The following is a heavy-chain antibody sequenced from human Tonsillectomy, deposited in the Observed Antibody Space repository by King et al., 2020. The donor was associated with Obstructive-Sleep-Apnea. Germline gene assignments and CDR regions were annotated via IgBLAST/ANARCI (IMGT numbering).Heavy chain of an antibody. CDR3: ARHGTGTAAGRSFDY. Sequence: PLQESGPGLVKPSETLSLTCTVSGGSISSSSYYWDWIRQPPGPGLEWIGSIYYSGSTYYNPSLKSRVTISVDTSKNQFSLKLSSVTAADTAVYYCARHGTGTAAGRSFDYWGQGTLVTVSS. J-gene: IGHJ4*02. V-gene: IGHV4-39*01. CDR1: GGSISSSSYY. CDR2: IYYSGST. D-gene: IGHD6-13*01.